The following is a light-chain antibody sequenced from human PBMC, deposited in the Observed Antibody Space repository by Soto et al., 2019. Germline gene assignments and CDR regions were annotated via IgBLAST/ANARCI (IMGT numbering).Light chain of an antibody. CDR3: AAWDERLRGNV. Sequence: QSPLTQPPSASGTPGQGVTISCSGSGSNIGHNSVNWYQQLPGSAPQLLIHSNNQRPSGVPDRFSGSKSGTSASLAIRGLQSGDEADYYCAAWDERLRGNVFGTGTKLTVL. J-gene: IGLJ1*01. CDR1: GSNIGHNS. V-gene: IGLV1-44*01. CDR2: SNN.